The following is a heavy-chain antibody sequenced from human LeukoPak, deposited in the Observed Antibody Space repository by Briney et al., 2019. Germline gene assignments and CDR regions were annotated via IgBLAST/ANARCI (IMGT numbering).Heavy chain of an antibody. CDR3: ARDPPKQQLVGYFQH. V-gene: IGHV3-30-3*01. CDR2: ISYDGSNK. Sequence: LXLSCAASGFTFSSYAMHWVRQAPGKGLEWVAVISYDGSNKYYADSVKGRFTISRDNSKNTLYLQMNSLRAEDTAVYYCARDPPKQQLVGYFQHWGQGTLVTVSS. J-gene: IGHJ1*01. D-gene: IGHD6-13*01. CDR1: GFTFSSYA.